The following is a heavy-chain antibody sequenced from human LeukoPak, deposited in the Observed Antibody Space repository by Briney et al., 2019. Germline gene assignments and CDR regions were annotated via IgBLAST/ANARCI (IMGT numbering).Heavy chain of an antibody. V-gene: IGHV4-34*01. CDR2: INHSGST. CDR1: GGSFSGYY. Sequence: SSETLSLTCAVYGGSFSGYYWSWIRQPPGKGLEWIGEINHSGSTNYNPSLKSRVTISVDTSKNQFSLKLSSVTAADTAVYYCAIQYSSSWYYFQHWGQGTLVTVSS. CDR3: AIQYSSSWYYFQH. J-gene: IGHJ1*01. D-gene: IGHD6-13*01.